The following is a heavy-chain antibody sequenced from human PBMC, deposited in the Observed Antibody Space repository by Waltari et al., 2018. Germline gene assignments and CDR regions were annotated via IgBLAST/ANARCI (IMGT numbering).Heavy chain of an antibody. J-gene: IGHJ4*02. CDR2: IDTDGSRT. D-gene: IGHD3-22*01. CDR3: AIDTSGYYGN. V-gene: IGHV3-74*03. CDR1: GFALSRYG. Sequence: EVQLVESGGGLVQPGGSLRLPCVGFGFALSRYGVFWVRHAPGKGRGWDSYIDTDGSRTTYADSVKGRFTIFRDNTKNTLYLQMDSLRAEDTAVYYCAIDTSGYYGNWGQGTLVTVSS.